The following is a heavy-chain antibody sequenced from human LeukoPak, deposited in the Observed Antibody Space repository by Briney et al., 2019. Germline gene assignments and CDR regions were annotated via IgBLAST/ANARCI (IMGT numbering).Heavy chain of an antibody. CDR3: ARGDVIPAY. Sequence: GGSLRLSCAASGFTFSSYSMNWVRQAPGKGLEWVSSISSSSSYIYYADSLKGRFTISRDNAKSTLYLQMNSLRAEDTAIYYCARGDVIPAYWGQGTLVTVSS. J-gene: IGHJ4*02. CDR1: GFTFSSYS. D-gene: IGHD2-2*01. CDR2: ISSSSSYI. V-gene: IGHV3-21*04.